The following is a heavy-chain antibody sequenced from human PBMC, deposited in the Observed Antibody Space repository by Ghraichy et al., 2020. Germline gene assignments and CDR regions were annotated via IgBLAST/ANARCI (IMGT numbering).Heavy chain of an antibody. CDR1: GGSFSGYY. J-gene: IGHJ4*02. Sequence: SQTLSLTCAVYGGSFSGYYWSWIRQPPGKGLEWIGEINHSGSTNYNPSLKSRVTISVDTSKNQFSLKLSSVTAADTAVYYCARGEGYYFDYWGQGTLVTVSS. CDR3: ARGEGYYFDY. V-gene: IGHV4-34*01. CDR2: INHSGST.